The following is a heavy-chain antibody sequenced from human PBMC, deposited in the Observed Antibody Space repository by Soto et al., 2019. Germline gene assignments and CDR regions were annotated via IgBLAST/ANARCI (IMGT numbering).Heavy chain of an antibody. J-gene: IGHJ4*02. CDR3: ARDKITGLFGY. CDR1: GGYFSGYY. D-gene: IGHD2-8*02. Sequence: SSETLSLTCAVSGGYFSGYYWTWIRQPPGTGLEWIGKINHSGSTNYNPSLKSRVTISVDTSKNQFSMKLTSVTAADTAVYYCARDKITGLFGYWGQGTLVTSPQ. V-gene: IGHV4-34*01. CDR2: INHSGST.